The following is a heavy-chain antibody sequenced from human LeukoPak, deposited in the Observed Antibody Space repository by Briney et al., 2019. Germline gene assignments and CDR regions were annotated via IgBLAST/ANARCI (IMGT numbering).Heavy chain of an antibody. CDR3: ATLKEYSGYYFDY. Sequence: ASVKVSCKVSGYTLTELSMHWVRQAPGKGLEWMGGFDPEDGETIYAQKFQGRVTMTEDTSTDTAYMELSSLRSKDTAVYYCATLKEYSGYYFDYWGQGTLVTVSS. J-gene: IGHJ4*02. CDR1: GYTLTELS. CDR2: FDPEDGET. D-gene: IGHD5-12*01. V-gene: IGHV1-24*01.